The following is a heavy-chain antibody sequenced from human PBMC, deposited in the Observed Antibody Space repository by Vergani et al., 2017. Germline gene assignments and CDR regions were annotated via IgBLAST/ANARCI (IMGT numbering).Heavy chain of an antibody. Sequence: EVQLVESGGGLVKPGGSLRLSCAASGFTFSSYSMNWVRQAPGKGLEWVSAISGSGGSTYYADSVKGRFTISRDNSKNTLYLQMNSLRAEDTAVYYCARSLSAVAGNYYYYYGMDVWGQGTTVTVSS. D-gene: IGHD6-19*01. CDR1: GFTFSSYS. CDR3: ARSLSAVAGNYYYYYGMDV. J-gene: IGHJ6*02. V-gene: IGHV3-23*04. CDR2: ISGSGGST.